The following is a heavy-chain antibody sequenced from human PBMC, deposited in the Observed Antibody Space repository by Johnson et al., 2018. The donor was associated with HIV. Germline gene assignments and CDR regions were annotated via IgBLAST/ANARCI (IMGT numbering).Heavy chain of an antibody. CDR1: GFTFSTYA. V-gene: IGHV3-30-3*01. J-gene: IGHJ3*02. D-gene: IGHD3-3*01. Sequence: QVQLMESGGGVVQPGRSLRLSCAASGFTFSTYAMHWVRQAPGKGLEWVAVISYDGSNKYYADSVKGRFTISRDNSKNTLYLQMNSLRAEDTAVYYCAKDLRGSEHEKWASHYYDFGRGYPDQDPRDVVGTFDIWGHGTMVTVSS. CDR2: ISYDGSNK. CDR3: AKDLRGSEHEKWASHYYDFGRGYPDQDPRDVVGTFDI.